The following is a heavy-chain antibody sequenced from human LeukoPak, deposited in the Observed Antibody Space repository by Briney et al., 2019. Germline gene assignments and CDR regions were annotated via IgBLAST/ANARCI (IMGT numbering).Heavy chain of an antibody. CDR3: ARRRYYDGSGYLE. V-gene: IGHV4-39*01. J-gene: IGHJ1*01. CDR1: GGSISSGDYY. D-gene: IGHD3-22*01. CDR2: IYYSGRT. Sequence: SETLSLTCTVSGGSISSGDYYWSWIRQPPGKGLEWIGTIYYSGRTYYSPSLKSRVTMSVDPSNNQFSLNLRSVTAADTAVYYWARRRYYDGSGYLEWGQGTLLSVSS.